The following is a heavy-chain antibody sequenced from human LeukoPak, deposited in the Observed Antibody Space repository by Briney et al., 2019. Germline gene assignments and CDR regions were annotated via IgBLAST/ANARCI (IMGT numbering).Heavy chain of an antibody. Sequence: GASVKVSCKASGYTFTDYYMHWVRQAPGQGLEWMGWINPNSGGTNYAQKFQGRVTMTRDTSISTAYMELSRLRSDDTAVYYCARDRQNLRYFDWLQNWFDPWGQGTLVTVSS. CDR1: GYTFTDYY. CDR3: ARDRQNLRYFDWLQNWFDP. V-gene: IGHV1-2*02. D-gene: IGHD3-9*01. CDR2: INPNSGGT. J-gene: IGHJ5*02.